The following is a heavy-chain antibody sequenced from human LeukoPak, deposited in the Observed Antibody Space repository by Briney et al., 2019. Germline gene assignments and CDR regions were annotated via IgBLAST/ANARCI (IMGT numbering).Heavy chain of an antibody. V-gene: IGHV3-30*02. CDR3: AKDSLADIDY. CDR2: IRHDGSIK. Sequence: GGSLTLSCAASGFIFSTYGMYWVRQAPGKGLEWVAFIRHDGSIKNYADSVKGRSTISRDNSKNTLYLQMNSLRAEDTAVYYCAKDSLADIDYWGQGTLVTVSS. J-gene: IGHJ4*02. CDR1: GFIFSTYG. D-gene: IGHD3-16*01.